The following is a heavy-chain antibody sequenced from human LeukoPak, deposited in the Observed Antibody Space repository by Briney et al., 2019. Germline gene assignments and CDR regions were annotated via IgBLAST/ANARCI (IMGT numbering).Heavy chain of an antibody. CDR3: AKASGTIFGVVIIYFDY. V-gene: IGHV3-21*01. CDR2: ISSSSSYI. CDR1: GFTFSSYS. Sequence: PGGSLRLSCAASGFTFSSYSMNWVRQAPGKGLEWVSSISSSSSYIYYADSVKGRFTISRDNAKNSLYLQMNSLRAEDTAVYYCAKASGTIFGVVIIYFDYWGQGTLVTVSS. J-gene: IGHJ4*02. D-gene: IGHD3-3*01.